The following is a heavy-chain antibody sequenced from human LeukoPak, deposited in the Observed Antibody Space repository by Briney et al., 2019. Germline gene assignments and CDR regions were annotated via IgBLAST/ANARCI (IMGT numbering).Heavy chain of an antibody. CDR3: ARDEYGDAEYFQH. V-gene: IGHV4-4*02. J-gene: IGHJ1*01. CDR2: MYHSGST. D-gene: IGHD4-17*01. Sequence: ASGTLSLTCAVSGGSISSSNWWSWVRQPPGKGLEWSGEMYHSGSTNYNPSLKSRVTISVDKSKNQFSLKLSSVTAADTAVYYCARDEYGDAEYFQHWGQGTLVTVSS. CDR1: GGSISSSNW.